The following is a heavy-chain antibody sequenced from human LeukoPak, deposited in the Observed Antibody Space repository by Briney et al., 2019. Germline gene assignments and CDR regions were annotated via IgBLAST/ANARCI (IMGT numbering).Heavy chain of an antibody. CDR2: IYHSGST. CDR1: GYSISSGYY. D-gene: IGHD4-17*01. V-gene: IGHV4-38-2*02. Sequence: SETLSLTCTVSGYSISSGYYWGWIRQPPGKGLEWIGSIYHSGSTYYNPSLKSRVTISVDTSKNQFSLKLSSVTAADTAVYYCARGRNTVTTPFDYWGQGTLVTVSS. J-gene: IGHJ4*02. CDR3: ARGRNTVTTPFDY.